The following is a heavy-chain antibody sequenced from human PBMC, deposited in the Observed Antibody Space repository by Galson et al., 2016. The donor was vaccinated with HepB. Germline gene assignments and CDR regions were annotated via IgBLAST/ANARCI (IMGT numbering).Heavy chain of an antibody. Sequence: SVKVSCKASGYTFTSYGVNWVRQAPGQGLEWVGWISVFNGNTNYGQKFQGRVTMTTDTSTNTAHLELRSLRSDDTAVYYCARGSIAVAGYDYWGQGTLVTVSS. CDR3: ARGSIAVAGYDY. D-gene: IGHD6-19*01. CDR1: GYTFTSYG. J-gene: IGHJ4*02. CDR2: ISVFNGNT. V-gene: IGHV1-18*01.